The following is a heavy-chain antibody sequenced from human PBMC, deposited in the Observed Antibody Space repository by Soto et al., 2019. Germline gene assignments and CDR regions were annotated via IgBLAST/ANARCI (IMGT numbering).Heavy chain of an antibody. Sequence: SETLSLTCTVSGGSISSGGYYWSWIRQHPGKGLEWIGYIYYSGSTYYNPSLKRRVTISVDTSKNQFSLKLSSVTAADTALYYCAREGPSDFWSGYVDYWGQGTMVTVSS. CDR2: IYYSGST. V-gene: IGHV4-31*03. CDR1: GGSISSGGYY. J-gene: IGHJ4*03. D-gene: IGHD3-3*01. CDR3: AREGPSDFWSGYVDY.